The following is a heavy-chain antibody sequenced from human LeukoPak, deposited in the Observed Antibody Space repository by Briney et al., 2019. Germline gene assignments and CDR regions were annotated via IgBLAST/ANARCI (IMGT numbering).Heavy chain of an antibody. J-gene: IGHJ5*02. Sequence: SETLSLTCTVSGGSISYYYWTWIRQSPGKGLEWIGQIYYTGSTYYNPSLKRRVTISVDTSSNQFSLNLTSVTAADTAVYYCARGGTYNDILSFDPWGQGTLVTVSS. V-gene: IGHV4-59*01. CDR1: GGSISYYY. CDR2: IYYTGST. D-gene: IGHD3-9*01. CDR3: ARGGTYNDILSFDP.